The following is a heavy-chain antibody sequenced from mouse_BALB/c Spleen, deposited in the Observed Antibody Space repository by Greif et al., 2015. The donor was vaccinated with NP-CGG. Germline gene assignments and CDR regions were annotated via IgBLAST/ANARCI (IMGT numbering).Heavy chain of an antibody. CDR3: ARDMYAQVPYYAMDY. D-gene: IGHD2-10*02. CDR1: GFTFSDYY. J-gene: IGHJ4*01. V-gene: IGHV5-4*02. Sequence: EVQRVESGGGLVKPGGSLKLSCAASGFTFSDYYMYWVRQTPEKRLEWVATISDGGSYTYYPDSVKGRFTISRDNAKNNLYLQMSSLKSEDTAMYYCARDMYAQVPYYAMDYWGQGTSVTVSS. CDR2: ISDGGSYT.